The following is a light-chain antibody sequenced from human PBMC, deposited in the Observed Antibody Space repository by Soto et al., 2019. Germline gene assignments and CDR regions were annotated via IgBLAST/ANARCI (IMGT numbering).Light chain of an antibody. Sequence: QSVLTQPPSVSGAPGQRVTISCTGSSSNIGAGYDVHWYQQLPGTAPKLLTYGNSNRPSGVPDRFSGSKSGTSASLAITGLQAEDEADYYCQSYDSSLSVHVVFGGGTQLTVL. CDR1: SSNIGAGYD. CDR2: GNS. J-gene: IGLJ2*01. CDR3: QSYDSSLSVHVV. V-gene: IGLV1-40*01.